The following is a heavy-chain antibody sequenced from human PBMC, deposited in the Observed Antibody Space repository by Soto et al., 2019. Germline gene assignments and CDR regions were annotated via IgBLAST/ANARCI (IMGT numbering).Heavy chain of an antibody. Sequence: ASVKVCCKASVYAFTSYTMNWVRQAPGQRLEWMGWINAGNGNTKFSQKFQGRVTITRDTSASTAYMELSSLRSEDTAVYYCARDPLYQVSGGFDPWGQVSVVTVSS. D-gene: IGHD2-2*01. CDR3: ARDPLYQVSGGFDP. V-gene: IGHV1-3*01. J-gene: IGHJ5*02. CDR2: INAGNGNT. CDR1: VYAFTSYT.